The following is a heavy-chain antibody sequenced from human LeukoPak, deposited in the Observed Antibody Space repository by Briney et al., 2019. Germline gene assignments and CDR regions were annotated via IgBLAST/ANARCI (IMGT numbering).Heavy chain of an antibody. D-gene: IGHD3-22*01. Sequence: PGGSLRLSCAASGFAFYNYDMHWVRQTGKDLEWVSVIAANGDSYYAGSVKGRFTISRDNSKNTLYLQMNSLRAEDTAVYYCARELPPVVKYYFDYWGQGTLVTVSS. V-gene: IGHV3-13*01. J-gene: IGHJ4*02. CDR1: GFAFYNYD. CDR3: ARELPPVVKYYFDY. CDR2: IAANGDS.